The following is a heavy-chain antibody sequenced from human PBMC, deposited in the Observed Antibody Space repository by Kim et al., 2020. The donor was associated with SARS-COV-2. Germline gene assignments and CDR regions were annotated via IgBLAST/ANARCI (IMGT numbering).Heavy chain of an antibody. CDR1: GYTLTELS. Sequence: ASVKVSCKVSGYTLTELSMHWVRQAPGKGLEWMGGFDPEDGETIYAQKFQGRVTMTEDTSTDTAYMELSSLRSEDTAVYYCATVYCSSTSCYLRPLDYWGQGTLVTVSS. J-gene: IGHJ4*02. CDR3: ATVYCSSTSCYLRPLDY. CDR2: FDPEDGET. V-gene: IGHV1-24*01. D-gene: IGHD2-2*01.